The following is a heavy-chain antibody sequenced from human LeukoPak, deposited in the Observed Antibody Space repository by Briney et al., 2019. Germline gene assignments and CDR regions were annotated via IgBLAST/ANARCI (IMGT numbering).Heavy chain of an antibody. Sequence: SETLSLTCAVYGGSFSGCYWSWIRQPPGKGLEWIGEINHSGSTNYNPSLKSRVTISVDTSKNQFSLKLNSVTAADTAVYYCARGHSSSWYYFDYWGQGTLVTVSS. J-gene: IGHJ4*02. CDR2: INHSGST. CDR1: GGSFSGCY. D-gene: IGHD6-13*01. CDR3: ARGHSSSWYYFDY. V-gene: IGHV4-34*01.